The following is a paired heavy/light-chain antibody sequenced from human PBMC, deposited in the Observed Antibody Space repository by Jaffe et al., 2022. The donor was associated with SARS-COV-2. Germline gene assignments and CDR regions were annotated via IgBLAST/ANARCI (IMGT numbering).Light chain of an antibody. CDR3: QSYDSRLSSYV. J-gene: IGLJ1*01. CDR1: SSNIGAGYD. Sequence: QSVLTQPPSVSGAPGQRVTISCTGSSSNIGAGYDVHWYQQLPGTAPKLLIYGNSKRPSGVPDRFSGSKSGTSASLAITGLQAEDEADYYCQSYDSRLSSYVFGTGTKVTVL. CDR2: GNS. V-gene: IGLV1-40*01.
Heavy chain of an antibody. CDR1: GYTFSSYA. CDR2: INTANGNT. D-gene: IGHD1-26*01. J-gene: IGHJ4*02. Sequence: QVQLVQSGAEVKKPGASVKVSCKASGYTFSSYAVHWVRQAPGQRLEWMGWINTANGNTKYSQKFQVRVTITRDASASTAYMELSSLRSEDTAVYFCAREDSGNYYDYWGQGTLVTVSS. V-gene: IGHV1-3*04. CDR3: AREDSGNYYDY.